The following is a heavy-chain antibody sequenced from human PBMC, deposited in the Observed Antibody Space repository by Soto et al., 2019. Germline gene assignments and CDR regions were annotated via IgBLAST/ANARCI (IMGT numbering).Heavy chain of an antibody. CDR2: ISSSSSTI. CDR3: ARDTDIVATITDY. D-gene: IGHD5-12*01. J-gene: IGHJ4*02. CDR1: GFTFSSYS. Sequence: GGSLRLSCAASGFTFSSYSMNWVRQAPGKGLEWVSYISSSSSTIYYADSVKGRFTISRDNAKNSLYLQMNSLRAEDTAVYYCARDTDIVATITDYWGQGTLVNVSS. V-gene: IGHV3-48*01.